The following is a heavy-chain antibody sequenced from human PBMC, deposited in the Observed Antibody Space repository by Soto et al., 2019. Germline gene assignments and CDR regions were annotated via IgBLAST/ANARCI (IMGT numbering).Heavy chain of an antibody. Sequence: QLQLQESGPGLVKPSETLSLTCTVSGGSISSSSYYWGWIRQPPGKGLEWIGSIYYSGSTYYNPSLKSRVTKSVDTPKNQFALKLSSVTAADTAVYYCASRYGRSALLPVGWGQGTLVTVSS. J-gene: IGHJ4*02. CDR3: ASRYGRSALLPVG. CDR1: GGSISSSSYY. CDR2: IYYSGST. D-gene: IGHD2-15*01. V-gene: IGHV4-39*01.